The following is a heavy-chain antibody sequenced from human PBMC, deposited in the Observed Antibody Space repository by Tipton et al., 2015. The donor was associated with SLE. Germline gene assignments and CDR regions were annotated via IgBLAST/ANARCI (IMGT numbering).Heavy chain of an antibody. J-gene: IGHJ4*02. Sequence: TLSLTCFVSGDYITSDIYYWGLIRQPPGRGLEWIGSVYDSGTTYYNPSLKSRVTMSVDTSKTQFSLNLSSLTAADTAVYYCARRHYSGPFDSWGQGTLVSVSS. CDR1: GDYITSDIYY. CDR3: ARRHYSGPFDS. D-gene: IGHD5-12*01. CDR2: VYDSGTT. V-gene: IGHV4-39*07.